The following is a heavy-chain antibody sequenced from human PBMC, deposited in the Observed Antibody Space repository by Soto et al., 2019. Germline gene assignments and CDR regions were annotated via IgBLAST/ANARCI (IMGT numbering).Heavy chain of an antibody. CDR2: ISSSSSYI. V-gene: IGHV3-21*01. D-gene: IGHD5-18*01. CDR1: GFTFNSYS. CDR3: ARGRTTMVTSWFDP. Sequence: EVQLVESGGGLIKPGGSLRLSCAASGFTFNSYSMNWVRQAPGKGLEWVSSISSSSSYIFHADSVKGRFTISRDNSKNSLYLQMTSLRAEDPAVYYCARGRTTMVTSWFDPWGQGTLVTVSS. J-gene: IGHJ5*02.